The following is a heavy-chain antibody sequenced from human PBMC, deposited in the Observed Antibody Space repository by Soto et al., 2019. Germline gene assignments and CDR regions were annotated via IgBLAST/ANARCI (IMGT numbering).Heavy chain of an antibody. D-gene: IGHD3-9*01. CDR1: GFTFSSYA. CDR3: AKDPAILTGRN. Sequence: EVQLLESGGGLVQPGGSLRLSCAASGFTFSSYAMSWVRQAPGKGLEWVSAISGSGGSTYYTDSVKGRFTISRDNSKNKLYLQMNSLRAEDTAVYYCAKDPAILTGRNWGQGTLVTVSS. CDR2: ISGSGGST. J-gene: IGHJ4*02. V-gene: IGHV3-23*01.